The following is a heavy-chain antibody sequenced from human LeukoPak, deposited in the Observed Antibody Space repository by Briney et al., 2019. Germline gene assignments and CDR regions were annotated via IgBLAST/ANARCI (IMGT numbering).Heavy chain of an antibody. D-gene: IGHD2-15*01. CDR1: GFTFSSYW. Sequence: GGSLRLSCAASGFTFSSYWMNWARQAPGKGLEWVASINHNGNVNYYVDSVKGRFTISRDNAKNSLFLQMYSLRAEDTAVYFCAREDGYCSGGNCYSYFDSWGQGTLVTVSS. J-gene: IGHJ4*02. V-gene: IGHV3-7*01. CDR3: AREDGYCSGGNCYSYFDS. CDR2: INHNGNVN.